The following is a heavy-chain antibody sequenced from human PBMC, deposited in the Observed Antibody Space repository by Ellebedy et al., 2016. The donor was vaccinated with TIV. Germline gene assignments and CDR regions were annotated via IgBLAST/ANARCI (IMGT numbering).Heavy chain of an antibody. CDR1: GGSFSGYF. CDR2: LNHSGST. V-gene: IGHV4-34*01. J-gene: IGHJ4*02. Sequence: MPSETLSLTCAVYGGSFSGYFWNWIRQFPGKGLEWIGELNHSGSTNYNPSLKSRVTISVDTSKNQFSLRLNSVTAADTALYYCARGGTEAFDYWGQGTLVTVSS. CDR3: ARGGTEAFDY.